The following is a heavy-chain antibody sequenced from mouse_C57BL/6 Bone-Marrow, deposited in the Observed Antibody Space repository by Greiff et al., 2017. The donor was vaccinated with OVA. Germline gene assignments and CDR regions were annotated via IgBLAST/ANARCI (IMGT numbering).Heavy chain of an antibody. CDR2: IHPNSGST. D-gene: IGHD1-1*01. CDR1: GYTFTSYW. V-gene: IGHV1-64*01. Sequence: VQLQQPGAELVKPGASVKLSCKASGYTFTSYWMHWVKQRPGQGLEWIGMIHPNSGSTNYNEKFKSKATLPVDKSSSTAYMQLSSLTSEDSAVNYCARDGSDWYFDVWGTGTTVTVSS. CDR3: ARDGSDWYFDV. J-gene: IGHJ1*03.